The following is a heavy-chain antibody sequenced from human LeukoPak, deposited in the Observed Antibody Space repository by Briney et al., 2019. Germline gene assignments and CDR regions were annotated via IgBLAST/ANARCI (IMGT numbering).Heavy chain of an antibody. CDR3: AKGLGGSWWDAFDI. D-gene: IGHD2-15*01. Sequence: PGGPLRLSCAASGFTFSSYGMPWVRQAPGKGLEWVAVISYDGSNKYYADSVKGRFTISRDNSKNTLYLQMNSLRAEDTAVYYCAKGLGGSWWDAFDIWGQGTMVTVSS. CDR2: ISYDGSNK. CDR1: GFTFSSYG. V-gene: IGHV3-30*18. J-gene: IGHJ3*02.